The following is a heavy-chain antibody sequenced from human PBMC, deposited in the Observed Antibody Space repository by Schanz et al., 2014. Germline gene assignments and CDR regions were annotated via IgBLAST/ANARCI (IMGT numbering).Heavy chain of an antibody. D-gene: IGHD3-22*01. CDR1: GGTFSSFG. V-gene: IGHV1-69*04. Sequence: VQLEQSGAEVKKPGSSVKVSCKASGGTFSSFGINWVRPAPGQGLEWMGRIIPILGIANYAQKFQGRVTITADKSTFTAYMEVSSLRSEDTAVYYCAREVGLYDRGWFDPWGQGTLVTVSS. CDR2: IIPILGIA. CDR3: AREVGLYDRGWFDP. J-gene: IGHJ5*02.